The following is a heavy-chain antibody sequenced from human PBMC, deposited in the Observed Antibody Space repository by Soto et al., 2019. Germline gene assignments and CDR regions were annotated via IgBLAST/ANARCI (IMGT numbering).Heavy chain of an antibody. V-gene: IGHV1-58*01. CDR3: AAGRIVGGIEA. CDR2: IVVGSGNT. CDR1: GFTFTSSA. J-gene: IGHJ5*02. D-gene: IGHD1-26*01. Sequence: SVKVSCKASGFTFTSSAVQWVRQARGQRLEWIGWIVVGSGNTNYAQKFQERVTITRDMSTSTAYMELSSLRSEDTAVYYCAAGRIVGGIEAWGQGILVTVSS.